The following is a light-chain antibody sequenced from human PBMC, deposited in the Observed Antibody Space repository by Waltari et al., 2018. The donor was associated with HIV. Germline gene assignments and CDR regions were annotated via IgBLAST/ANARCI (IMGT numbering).Light chain of an antibody. CDR1: SSNLGAGYD. V-gene: IGLV1-40*01. CDR3: QSYDSSLNGFYV. Sequence: QSVLTQPPSVSGAPGQRVTISCPGSSSNLGAGYDVHWYQQLPGTAPKVLIYGNSNRPSGVPDRFSGSKSGTSASLGITGIQAEDEADYYCQSYDSSLNGFYVFGTGTKVTVL. J-gene: IGLJ1*01. CDR2: GNS.